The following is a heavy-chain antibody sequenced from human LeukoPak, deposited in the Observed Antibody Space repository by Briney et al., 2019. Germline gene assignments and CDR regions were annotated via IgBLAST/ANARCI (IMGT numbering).Heavy chain of an antibody. CDR1: GGSLRSGSYY. Sequence: SETLSLTCTVSGGSLRSGSYYWSWIRQPAGKGLEWIGRIYNRGSTNYNPSLKSRVTMSEDTSKNQFSLKLSSVTAADTAVYYCAREMGSPELYYFDYWGQGTLVTVSS. J-gene: IGHJ4*02. V-gene: IGHV4-61*02. CDR3: AREMGSPELYYFDY. CDR2: IYNRGST. D-gene: IGHD1-1*01.